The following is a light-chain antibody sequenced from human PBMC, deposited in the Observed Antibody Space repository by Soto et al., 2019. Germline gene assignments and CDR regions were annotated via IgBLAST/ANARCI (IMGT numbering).Light chain of an antibody. V-gene: IGKV3-15*01. CDR2: DAY. CDR3: QQYNNWPPIT. CDR1: QNIGNN. Sequence: EIVMTQSRGTLSCSPGERATLSCSSSQNIGNNLAWYQQRPGQVPRLLIYDAYTRAAGVPARFSGSGSGTEFTLTISSLQSEDFAVYYCQQYNNWPPITFGQGTRLEIK. J-gene: IGKJ5*01.